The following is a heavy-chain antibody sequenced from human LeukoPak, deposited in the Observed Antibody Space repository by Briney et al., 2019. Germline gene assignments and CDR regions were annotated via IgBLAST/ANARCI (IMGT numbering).Heavy chain of an antibody. CDR2: LYTDGST. D-gene: IGHD3-22*01. CDR3: VRDRYYYDNNYGPAFDY. J-gene: IGHJ4*02. CDR1: GDSLSSYY. Sequence: PSETLSLTCTVSGDSLSSYYWSWVRHPAGKGLECIGRLYTDGSTNYNPFLKSRVTMSVDTSKNQFSLKLSSVTTADTAVYFCVRDRYYYDNNYGPAFDYWGQGIPITVS. V-gene: IGHV4-4*07.